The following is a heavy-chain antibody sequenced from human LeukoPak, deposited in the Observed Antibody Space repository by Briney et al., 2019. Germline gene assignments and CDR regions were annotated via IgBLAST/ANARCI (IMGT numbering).Heavy chain of an antibody. Sequence: SETLSLTCTVSGGSISSSSYYWGWSRQPPGKGLEWIGSIYYSGSTYYNPSLKSRVTISVDTSKNQFSLKLSSVTAADTAVYYCAKTTVAAHEAFDYWGQGTLVTVSS. D-gene: IGHD6-19*01. J-gene: IGHJ4*02. CDR1: GGSISSSSYY. V-gene: IGHV4-39*01. CDR3: AKTTVAAHEAFDY. CDR2: IYYSGST.